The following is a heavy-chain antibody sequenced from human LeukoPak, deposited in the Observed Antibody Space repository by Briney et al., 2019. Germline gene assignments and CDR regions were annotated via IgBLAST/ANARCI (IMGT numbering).Heavy chain of an antibody. D-gene: IGHD3-22*01. Sequence: GGSLRLSCVASGFTFSTYPMSWVRQAAGKGLEWVSAISGGGVNTYYADSVKGRFTISRDESKNALYLQINTLRADDTAVYYCAKSVGYHSDRSGYYWLGTFASWGQGTLVTVSS. J-gene: IGHJ4*02. CDR1: GFTFSTYP. CDR3: AKSVGYHSDRSGYYWLGTFAS. CDR2: ISGGGVNT. V-gene: IGHV3-23*01.